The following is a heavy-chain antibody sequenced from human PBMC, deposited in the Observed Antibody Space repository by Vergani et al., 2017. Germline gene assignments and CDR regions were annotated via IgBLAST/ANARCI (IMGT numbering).Heavy chain of an antibody. V-gene: IGHV1-69*13. CDR3: AGEYQGCSGGSCYSNWFDP. Sequence: QVQLVQSGAEVKKPGSSVKVSCKASGGTFSSYAISWVRQAPGQGLEWMGRIIPIFGTANYAQKFQGRVTITADESTSTAYMELSSLRSEDTAVYYCAGEYQGCSGGSCYSNWFDPWGQGTLVTVSA. CDR1: GGTFSSYA. J-gene: IGHJ5*02. CDR2: IIPIFGTA. D-gene: IGHD2-15*01.